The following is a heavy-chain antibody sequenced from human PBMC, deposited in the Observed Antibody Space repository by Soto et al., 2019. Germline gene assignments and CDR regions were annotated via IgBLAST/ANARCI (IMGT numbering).Heavy chain of an antibody. J-gene: IGHJ4*02. CDR1: GFTFSTSS. Sequence: EVQLVESGGGLVQPGGSLRLSCAASGFTFSTSSMSWVRQAPGKGLEWISYIRSSSTTIYYADSVKGRFTISRDNAKNSLYRQMDSLRDEDTAVYYCARDRAWAFDYWGQGTLVTVSS. CDR3: ARDRAWAFDY. D-gene: IGHD2-21*01. CDR2: IRSSSTTI. V-gene: IGHV3-48*02.